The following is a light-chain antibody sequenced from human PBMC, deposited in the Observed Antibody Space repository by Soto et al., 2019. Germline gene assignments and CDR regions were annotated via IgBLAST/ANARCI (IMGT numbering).Light chain of an antibody. J-gene: IGLJ2*01. V-gene: IGLV2-14*01. CDR3: RSYASSSTLV. Sequence: QSALTQPASVSGSPGQSITISCTGTSSDVGGYNYVSWYQQHPGKAPKLMIYGVSNRPSGVPNRFSGSKSGTTASLTISGLQAEDEADYYCRSYASSSTLVFGGGTKLTVL. CDR2: GVS. CDR1: SSDVGGYNY.